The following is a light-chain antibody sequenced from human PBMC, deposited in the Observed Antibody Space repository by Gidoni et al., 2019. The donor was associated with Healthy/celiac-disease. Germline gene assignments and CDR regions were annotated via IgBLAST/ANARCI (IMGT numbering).Light chain of an antibody. CDR2: GAS. CDR1: QSASSSY. Sequence: EIELTQSPCTLSLSPGERATLSCRASQSASSSYLAWYQKKPGQAPRLIIYGASSRATGIPDRFSGSGSGTAFTLTISRLEPEDFAVSYCQQYGSSPQTFGQGTKVEIK. CDR3: QQYGSSPQT. J-gene: IGKJ1*01. V-gene: IGKV3-20*01.